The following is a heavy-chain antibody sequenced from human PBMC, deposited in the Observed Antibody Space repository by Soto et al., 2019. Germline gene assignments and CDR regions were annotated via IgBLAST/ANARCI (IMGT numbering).Heavy chain of an antibody. CDR2: INAGNGNT. J-gene: IGHJ4*02. CDR1: GYTFTSYA. CDR3: ARGIVVVTALGY. D-gene: IGHD2-21*02. Sequence: QVQLVQSGAEEKKPGASVKVSCKASGYTFTSYAMHWVRQAPGQRLEWMGWINAGNGNTKYSQKFQGRVTITGDTSASTADVELSSLRSEDTAVYYCARGIVVVTALGYWGEATQVTVSS. V-gene: IGHV1-3*05.